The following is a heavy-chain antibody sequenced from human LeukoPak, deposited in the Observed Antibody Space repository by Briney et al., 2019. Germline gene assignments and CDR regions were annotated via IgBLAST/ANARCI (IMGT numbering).Heavy chain of an antibody. CDR3: ARLPYYYGMDV. J-gene: IGHJ6*02. Sequence: SETLSLTCTVSGGSISSYYWSWIRQPPGKGLEWIGYIYYSGSTNYNPSLKSRVTISVDTSKNQFSLRLSSVTAADTAVYYCARLPYYYGMDVWGQGTTVTVSS. CDR2: IYYSGST. CDR1: GGSISSYY. V-gene: IGHV4-59*08.